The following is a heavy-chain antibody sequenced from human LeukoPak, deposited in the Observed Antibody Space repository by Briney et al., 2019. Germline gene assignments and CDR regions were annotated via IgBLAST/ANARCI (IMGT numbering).Heavy chain of an antibody. V-gene: IGHV3-66*04. J-gene: IGHJ4*02. D-gene: IGHD1-14*01. CDR1: GFTFSSYA. CDR2: IYSGGST. Sequence: PGGSLRLSCAASGFTFSSYAMSWVRQAPGKGLEWVSVIYSGGSTYYAGSVKGRFTISRDNSKNTLYLQMNSLRAEDTAVYYCARHRPGQAIDCWGQGTLVTVSS. CDR3: ARHRPGQAIDC.